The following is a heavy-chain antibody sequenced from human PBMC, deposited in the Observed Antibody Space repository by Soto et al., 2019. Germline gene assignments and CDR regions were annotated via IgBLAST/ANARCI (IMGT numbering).Heavy chain of an antibody. D-gene: IGHD2-8*01. V-gene: IGHV1-69*13. CDR3: ARDTNGVTQIGPFDY. Sequence: SVKVSCKASGGTFSSYAISWVRQAPGQGLEWMGGIIPIFGTANYAQEFQGRVTITADESTSTAYMELSSLRSEDTAVYYCARDTNGVTQIGPFDYWGQGTLVTVSS. CDR1: GGTFSSYA. J-gene: IGHJ4*02. CDR2: IIPIFGTA.